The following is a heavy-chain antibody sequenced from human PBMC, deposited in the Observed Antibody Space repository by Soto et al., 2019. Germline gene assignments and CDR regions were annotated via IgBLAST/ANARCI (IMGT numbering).Heavy chain of an antibody. CDR1: GGTFSSYT. J-gene: IGHJ6*02. V-gene: IGHV1-69*02. CDR3: ASLPATGTYYYYYGMDV. Sequence: QVQLVQSGAEVKKPGSSVKVSCKASGGTFSSYTISWVRQAPGQGLEWMGRIIPILGIANYAQKFQGRVTITADKSTSTAYMELSSPRSEDTAVYYCASLPATGTYYYYYGMDVWGQGTTVTVSS. CDR2: IIPILGIA. D-gene: IGHD2-2*01.